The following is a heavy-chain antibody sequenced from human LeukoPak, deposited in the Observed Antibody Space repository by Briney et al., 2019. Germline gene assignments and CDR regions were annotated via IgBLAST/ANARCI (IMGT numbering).Heavy chain of an antibody. CDR3: AKGVVVVVAATLDY. CDR2: ISWNSGSI. D-gene: IGHD2-15*01. CDR1: GFTFDDYA. Sequence: GRSLRLSCAASGFTFDDYAVHWVRQAPGKGLEWVSGISWNSGSIGYADSVKGRFTISRDNAKNSLYLQMNSLRAEDTALYYCAKGVVVVVAATLDYWGQGTLVTVSS. V-gene: IGHV3-9*01. J-gene: IGHJ4*02.